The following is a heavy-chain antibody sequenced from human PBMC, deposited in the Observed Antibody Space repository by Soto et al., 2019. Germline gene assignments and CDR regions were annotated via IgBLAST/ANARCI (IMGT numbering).Heavy chain of an antibody. J-gene: IGHJ6*02. CDR1: GYSISSGYY. Sequence: SETLSLTCAVSGYSISSGYYWGWIRQPPGKGLEWIGSIYHSGSTYNNPSLKSRVTISVDTSKNQFSLKLGSVTAADTAVYYCARVGGYGMDVWGQGTTVTVSS. V-gene: IGHV4-38-2*01. CDR2: IYHSGST. D-gene: IGHD3-10*01. CDR3: ARVGGYGMDV.